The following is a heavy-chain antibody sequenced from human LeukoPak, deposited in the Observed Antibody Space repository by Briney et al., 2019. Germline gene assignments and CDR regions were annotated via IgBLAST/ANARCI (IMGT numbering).Heavy chain of an antibody. Sequence: SQTLSLTCAISGDSVSSNSAAWNWIRQSPSRGLEWLGRTYYRSKWYNDYAVSVKSRITIDPDTSKNQFSLQLNSVTPEDTAVYYCARGLWAIHNYYYYYYMDVWGKGTTVTVSS. J-gene: IGHJ6*03. CDR2: TYYRSKWYN. D-gene: IGHD4/OR15-4a*01. V-gene: IGHV6-1*01. CDR3: ARGLWAIHNYYYYYYMDV. CDR1: GDSVSSNSAA.